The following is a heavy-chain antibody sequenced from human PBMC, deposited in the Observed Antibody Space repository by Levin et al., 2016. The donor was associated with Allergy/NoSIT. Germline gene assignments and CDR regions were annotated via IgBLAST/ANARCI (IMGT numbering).Heavy chain of an antibody. J-gene: IGHJ4*02. CDR2: IRGSGSST. CDR1: GFTFSSYA. Sequence: GGPLRLSCAASGFTFSSYAMNWVRQAPGKGLEWVSAIRGSGSSTYYADSVKGRFTISRDNSKNTLYLQMNSLRAEDTAVYYCVRQIRGYYHDLEWGQGTLVTVSS. D-gene: IGHD3-22*01. CDR3: VRQIRGYYHDLE. V-gene: IGHV3-23*01.